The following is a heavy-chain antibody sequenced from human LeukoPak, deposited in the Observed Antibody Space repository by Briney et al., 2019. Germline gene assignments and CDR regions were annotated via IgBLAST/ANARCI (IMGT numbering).Heavy chain of an antibody. CDR3: ARVGIVTTTNVGPFDP. CDR2: IKQDGSDK. V-gene: IGHV3-7*01. D-gene: IGHD5-12*01. CDR1: GFKFSTYW. Sequence: GGSLRLSCAASGFKFSTYWMSWVRQAPGKGLEWVANIKQDGSDKFYVDSVRGRFTISRDNAKNSLYLQLNSLRAEDTAIYYCARVGIVTTTNVGPFDPWGQGILVTVSS. J-gene: IGHJ5*02.